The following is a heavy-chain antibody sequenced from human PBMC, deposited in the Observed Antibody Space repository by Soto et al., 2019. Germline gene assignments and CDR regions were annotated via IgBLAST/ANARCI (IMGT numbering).Heavy chain of an antibody. D-gene: IGHD2-15*01. CDR2: ISSSSSYI. V-gene: IGHV3-21*01. Sequence: TVWPLRLSCSASLFTFSGYSMNWVLQSPGKLLEWVSSISSSSSYIYYADSVKGRFTISRDNAKNSLYLQMNSLRAEDTAVYYCARVTRSGGSKIDYWGQGTLVTVSS. CDR1: LFTFSGYS. J-gene: IGHJ4*02. CDR3: ARVTRSGGSKIDY.